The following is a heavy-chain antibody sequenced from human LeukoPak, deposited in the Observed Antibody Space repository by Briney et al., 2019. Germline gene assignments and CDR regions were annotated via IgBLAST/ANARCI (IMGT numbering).Heavy chain of an antibody. J-gene: IGHJ6*03. CDR2: IKSKTDGGTT. D-gene: IGHD3-10*01. CDR1: GFTFSNAW. CDR3: TTDRYGSGSYPYYYYYMDV. Sequence: GGSLRLSCAASGFTFSNAWMSWVRQAPGKGLEWVGRIKSKTDGGTTDYAAPVKGRFTISRDDSKNTLYLQMNSLKTEDTAVYYCTTDRYGSGSYPYYYYYMDVWGKGTTVTVSS. V-gene: IGHV3-15*01.